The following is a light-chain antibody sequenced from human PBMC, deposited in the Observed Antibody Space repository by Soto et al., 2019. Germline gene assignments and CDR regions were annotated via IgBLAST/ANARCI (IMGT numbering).Light chain of an antibody. CDR1: QSISSW. V-gene: IGKV1-5*03. CDR3: QQYNSYPWT. CDR2: KAY. Sequence: DIQMTQSPSTLYASVGDRVTITCRASQSISSWLAWYEQKPGKAPKLMIYKAYSLESGVPSRFSGSGSGTEFTLTISSLQPDDFATYYVQQYNSYPWTFGQGTKVEIK. J-gene: IGKJ1*01.